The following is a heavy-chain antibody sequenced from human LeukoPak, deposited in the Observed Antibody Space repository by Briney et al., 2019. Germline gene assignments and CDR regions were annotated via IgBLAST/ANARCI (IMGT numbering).Heavy chain of an antibody. D-gene: IGHD5-24*01. CDR3: ARVVEMATIDY. V-gene: IGHV1-69*04. J-gene: IGHJ4*02. Sequence: ASVKVSCKASGGTFSSYAISWVRQAPGQGLEWMGRIIPILGIANYAQKFQGRVTITADKSTGTAYMELSSLRSEDTAVYYCARVVEMATIDYWGQGTLVTVSS. CDR2: IIPILGIA. CDR1: GGTFSSYA.